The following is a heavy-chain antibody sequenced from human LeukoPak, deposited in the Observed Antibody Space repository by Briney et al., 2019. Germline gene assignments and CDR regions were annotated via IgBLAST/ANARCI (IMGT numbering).Heavy chain of an antibody. CDR3: ATTYCGGDCSADFDY. CDR2: IRFDGSNK. V-gene: IGHV3-30*02. D-gene: IGHD2-21*02. CDR1: GFTFSSYG. J-gene: IGHJ4*02. Sequence: GGALRLSCAASGFTFSSYGLHWVRQAPGKGLEWVAFIRFDGSNKYHADSVKGRFTISRDNAKNTLYLQMNSLRAEDTAVYYCATTYCGGDCSADFDYWGQGILVTVSS.